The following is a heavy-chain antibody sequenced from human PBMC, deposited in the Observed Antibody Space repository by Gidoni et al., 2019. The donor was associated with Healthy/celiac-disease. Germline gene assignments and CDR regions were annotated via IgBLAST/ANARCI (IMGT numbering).Heavy chain of an antibody. CDR3: TRDLSLKYYYESSGPGGY. CDR2: IRSKGYGGTT. Sequence: EVQLVESGGGLVQPGRSLSLSCPDSGFTFGDYAMSWVRQAPGKGLEWVGFIRSKGYGGTTEYAASVKGRFTISRDDSKSIAYLQMNSLKTEDTAVYYCTRDLSLKYYYESSGPGGYWGQGTLVTVSS. J-gene: IGHJ4*02. D-gene: IGHD3-22*01. CDR1: GFTFGDYA. V-gene: IGHV3-49*04.